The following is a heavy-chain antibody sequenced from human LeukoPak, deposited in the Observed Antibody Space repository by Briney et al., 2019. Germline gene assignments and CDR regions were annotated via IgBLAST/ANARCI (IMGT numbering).Heavy chain of an antibody. CDR3: ARQPNWGWKNWFDP. V-gene: IGHV4-4*09. CDR2: IYTSGST. J-gene: IGHJ5*02. D-gene: IGHD7-27*01. Sequence: PADTLSLTCTVSGGSISSYYWSWIRQPPGKGLEWIGYIYTSGSTNYNPSLKRRVTISVDTSKHQFSLKLCSVTAADTAVYYCARQPNWGWKNWFDPWGQGTLVTVSS. CDR1: GGSISSYY.